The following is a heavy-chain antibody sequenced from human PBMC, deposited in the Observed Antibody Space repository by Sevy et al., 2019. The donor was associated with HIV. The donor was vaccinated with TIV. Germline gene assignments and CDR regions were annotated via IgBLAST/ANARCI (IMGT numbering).Heavy chain of an antibody. D-gene: IGHD3-10*01. CDR2: MSAYNGNT. Sequence: ASVKVSCKASGYTFTTYGINWVRQAPGQGLEWMGWMSAYNGNTNYAQNLQGRVTMTTDTSTSTAYMELRSLRSDDTAVYYCARGGYYYASGTSGASDIWGQGTMVTVSS. CDR1: GYTFTTYG. J-gene: IGHJ3*02. V-gene: IGHV1-18*01. CDR3: ARGGYYYASGTSGASDI.